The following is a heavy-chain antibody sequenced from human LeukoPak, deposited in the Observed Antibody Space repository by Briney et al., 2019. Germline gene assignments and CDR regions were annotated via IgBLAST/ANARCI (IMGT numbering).Heavy chain of an antibody. CDR2: INPNSGGT. CDR1: GYTFTGHY. V-gene: IGHV1-2*02. J-gene: IGHJ3*02. D-gene: IGHD6-13*01. Sequence: ASVKVSCKASGYTFTGHYMHWVRQAPGQGLEWMGWINPNSGGTNYAQKFQGRVTMTRDTSISTAYMELSRLRSDDTAVYYCARDRIAEAREDALDIWGQGTMVTVSS. CDR3: ARDRIAEAREDALDI.